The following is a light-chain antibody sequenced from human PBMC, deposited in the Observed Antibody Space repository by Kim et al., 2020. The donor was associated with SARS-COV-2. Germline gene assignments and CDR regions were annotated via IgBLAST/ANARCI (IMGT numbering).Light chain of an antibody. V-gene: IGKV1D-16*01. J-gene: IGKJ4*01. CDR3: QQYSGYPLT. Sequence: DIQMTQSPSSLSASVGDRVTVTCRASQGISSWLAWYQQKPGKPPKSLIYAASSLQTGVPSRFSGSGSGTDFTLTISSLQPEDFATYYCQQYSGYPLTFGGGTKVDIK. CDR1: QGISSW. CDR2: AAS.